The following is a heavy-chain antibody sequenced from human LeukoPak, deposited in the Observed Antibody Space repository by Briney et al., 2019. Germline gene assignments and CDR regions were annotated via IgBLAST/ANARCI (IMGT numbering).Heavy chain of an antibody. V-gene: IGHV3-53*01. CDR2: IYTTGTT. CDR3: VSFYETY. D-gene: IGHD2-2*01. CDR1: GFTFSYNY. Sequence: GGSLRLSCAASGFTFSYNYMSWVRQAPGKGLEWVLSIYTTGTTYYAESVKGRFTISKDNAKNTVYLQTNNLRAEDTAVYYCVSFYETYWGRGTLVTVSS. J-gene: IGHJ4*02.